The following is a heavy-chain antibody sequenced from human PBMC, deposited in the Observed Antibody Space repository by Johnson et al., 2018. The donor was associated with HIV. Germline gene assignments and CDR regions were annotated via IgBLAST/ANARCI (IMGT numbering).Heavy chain of an antibody. Sequence: QVQLVESGGGLVQRGGSLRLSCVASGVTVSNNYMIWVRQAPGKGLQWVAVISYYGSNKYYADSVKGRFTTSREKANNTLYLEMSSLRAGDTAVYYCARSSARSGGFDLWGQGTMVTVSS. CDR3: ARSSARSGGFDL. D-gene: IGHD2-8*02. CDR1: GVTVSNNY. CDR2: ISYYGSNK. J-gene: IGHJ3*01. V-gene: IGHV3-30*14.